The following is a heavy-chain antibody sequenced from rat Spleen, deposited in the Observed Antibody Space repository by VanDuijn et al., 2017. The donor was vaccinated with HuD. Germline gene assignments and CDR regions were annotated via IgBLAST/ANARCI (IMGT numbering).Heavy chain of an antibody. V-gene: IGHV5S13*01. D-gene: IGHD1-5*01. CDR2: ISPSGGNT. J-gene: IGHJ2*01. Sequence: EVQLVESGGGLVQPGRSLKLSCAASGFTFSSFPMAWVRQAPKKGLEWVASISPSGGNTYYRDSMKGRFTISSDNAKNTQYLQMDSLRSEDTATYYCARLRYNPFDYWGQGVMVTVSS. CDR3: ARLRYNPFDY. CDR1: GFTFSSFP.